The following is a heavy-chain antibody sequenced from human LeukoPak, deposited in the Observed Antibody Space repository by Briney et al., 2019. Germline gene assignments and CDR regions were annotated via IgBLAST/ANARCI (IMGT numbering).Heavy chain of an antibody. CDR2: IYYSGLT. V-gene: IGHV4-39*07. CDR1: GGLISSSSWY. D-gene: IGHD1-26*01. Sequence: SETLSLNCTVSGGLISSSSWYWGWVRQSPGKGLEWIGSIYYSGLTYNNPSLKSRVTISVDKSKNQFSLKLTSIDAADTAVYYCARGLGAREVGYWGQGTLVTVSS. CDR3: ARGLGAREVGY. J-gene: IGHJ4*02.